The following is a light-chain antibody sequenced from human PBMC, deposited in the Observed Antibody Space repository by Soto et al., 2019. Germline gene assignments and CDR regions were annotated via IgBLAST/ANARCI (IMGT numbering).Light chain of an antibody. CDR3: QQHGSSPIT. J-gene: IGKJ5*01. CDR1: QSVSSY. CDR2: DAS. Sequence: EIVLTQSPATLSLSPGERATLSCMASQSVSSYLAWYQQKPGQAPRLLIYDASNRATGIPARFSGSGSGTDFTLTISRLEPEDFAVYYCQQHGSSPITFGQGTRLEI. V-gene: IGKV3-11*01.